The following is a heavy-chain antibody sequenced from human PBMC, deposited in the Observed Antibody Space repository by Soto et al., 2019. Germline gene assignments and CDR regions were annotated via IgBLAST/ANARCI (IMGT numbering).Heavy chain of an antibody. D-gene: IGHD6-19*01. J-gene: IGHJ4*02. CDR2: LHSDGSSA. Sequence: EVQLVESGGGLVQPGGSLRLSCAASGFTFDNYWMHWARQAPGKGLVWVSRLHSDGSSADYADSVMGRFTISRDNAKNTLYLQMNSLRAEDTAVYYCARAVRSGWTGNLIDYWGQGTLVTVSS. V-gene: IGHV3-74*01. CDR1: GFTFDNYW. CDR3: ARAVRSGWTGNLIDY.